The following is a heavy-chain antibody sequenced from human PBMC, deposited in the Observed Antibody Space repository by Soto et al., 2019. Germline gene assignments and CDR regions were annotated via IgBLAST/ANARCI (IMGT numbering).Heavy chain of an antibody. D-gene: IGHD2-21*02. J-gene: IGHJ3*02. CDR2: IKSKTDGGTT. CDR1: GCSCSNAW. Sequence: GGSLRLSCVASGCSCSNAWMSWVGQAPGKGLEWVGRIKSKTDGGTTDYAAPVKGRFTISRDDSKNTLYLQMNSLKTEDTAVYYCTTGGNCGGDCYFADAFDIWGQGTMVTVSS. CDR3: TTGGNCGGDCYFADAFDI. V-gene: IGHV3-15*01.